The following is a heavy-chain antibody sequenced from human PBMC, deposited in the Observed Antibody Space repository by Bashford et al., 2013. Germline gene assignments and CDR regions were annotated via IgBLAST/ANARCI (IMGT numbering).Heavy chain of an antibody. CDR1: GGSTTSYY. CDR2: IYYSGST. V-gene: IGHV4-59*01. J-gene: IGHJ4*02. CDR3: ARADSKWVYNY. D-gene: IGHD5/OR15-5a*01. Sequence: SETLSLTCTVSGGSTTSYYWSWIRQPPGKGLEWIGYIYYSGSTKYNPSLKSRVTISVDTSKNQFSLKLSSVTAADTAVYYCARADSKWVYNYWGRGNPGHRLL.